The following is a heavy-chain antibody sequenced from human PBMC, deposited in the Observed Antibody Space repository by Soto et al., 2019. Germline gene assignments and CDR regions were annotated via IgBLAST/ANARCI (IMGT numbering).Heavy chain of an antibody. Sequence: QVQLQESGPGLVKPSQTLSLTCTVSGGSISSGDYYWSWIRQPPGKGLEWFAYIYYTGSTYYNPSLKSRVTISVDTSKNQFSLKLSSVTAADTAVYYCARANYGGKTYGMDVWGQGTTVTVSS. J-gene: IGHJ6*02. CDR1: GGSISSGDYY. D-gene: IGHD4-17*01. V-gene: IGHV4-30-4*01. CDR2: IYYTGST. CDR3: ARANYGGKTYGMDV.